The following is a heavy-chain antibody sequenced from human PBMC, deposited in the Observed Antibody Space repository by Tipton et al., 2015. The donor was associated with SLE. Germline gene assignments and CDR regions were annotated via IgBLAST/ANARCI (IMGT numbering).Heavy chain of an antibody. CDR3: ARETRIEATFSKYNRFDP. V-gene: IGHV4-34*01. Sequence: TLSLTCAVYGGSFSGYYWTWIRQPPGKGLEWIGEINHRGKTNYNPSLKNRVTISLDTSKNQLSLRLSSVTAADTAAYYCARETRIEATFSKYNRFDPWGQGTLVTVSS. CDR1: GGSFSGYY. D-gene: IGHD1-26*01. CDR2: INHRGKT. J-gene: IGHJ5*02.